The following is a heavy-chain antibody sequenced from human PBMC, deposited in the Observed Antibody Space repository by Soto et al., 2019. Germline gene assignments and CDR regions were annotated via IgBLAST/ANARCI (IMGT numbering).Heavy chain of an antibody. Sequence: QVHLVQSGAELKKPGSSVRVSCKASGDTFNFYTINWVRQAPGLGLEWMGRTNPILSMSNSALKFQGRLSISAYTSTSTAYMDLRSLRSDDTAVYYCATSYGSGSQAFDYWGQGALVTVSS. V-gene: IGHV1-69*02. D-gene: IGHD3-10*01. CDR2: TNPILSMS. J-gene: IGHJ4*02. CDR1: GDTFNFYT. CDR3: ATSYGSGSQAFDY.